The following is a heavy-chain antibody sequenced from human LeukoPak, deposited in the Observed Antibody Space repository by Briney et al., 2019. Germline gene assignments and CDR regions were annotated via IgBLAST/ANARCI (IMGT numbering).Heavy chain of an antibody. Sequence: SETLSLTCTVSGGSIRNYYWSWIRQSPGRGLEWIGDISDSGRTSYSPSLMSRVAISVDMSKGQFSLKVNSVTAADTAVYYCARHAYSNYEHWYFDLWGRSTLVTVSS. CDR1: GGSIRNYY. D-gene: IGHD4-11*01. V-gene: IGHV4-59*01. J-gene: IGHJ2*01. CDR2: ISDSGRT. CDR3: ARHAYSNYEHWYFDL.